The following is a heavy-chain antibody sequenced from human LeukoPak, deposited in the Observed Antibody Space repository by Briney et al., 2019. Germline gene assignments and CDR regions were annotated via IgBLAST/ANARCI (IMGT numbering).Heavy chain of an antibody. D-gene: IGHD2-21*01. CDR1: GFTFSSYG. J-gene: IGHJ4*02. Sequence: PGRSLRLSCAASGFTFSSYGMHWVRQAPGKGLEWVAVISYDGSNKYYADSVKGRFTISRDNSKNTLYLQMNSLRAEDTAVYYCAKDLNRGLPDYWGQGTLVTVSS. V-gene: IGHV3-30*18. CDR3: AKDLNRGLPDY. CDR2: ISYDGSNK.